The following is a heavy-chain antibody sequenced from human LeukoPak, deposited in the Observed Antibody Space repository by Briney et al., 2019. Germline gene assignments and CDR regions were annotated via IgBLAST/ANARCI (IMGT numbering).Heavy chain of an antibody. Sequence: SETLSLTCTVSGGSISSSSYCWGWIRQPPGKGLEWIGSIYYSGSTYYNPSLKSRVTISVDTSKNQFSLKLSSVTAADTAVYYCARVSTGYFDWPSDAFDIWGQGTMVTVSS. CDR3: ARVSTGYFDWPSDAFDI. V-gene: IGHV4-39*07. J-gene: IGHJ3*02. CDR2: IYYSGST. D-gene: IGHD3-9*01. CDR1: GGSISSSSYC.